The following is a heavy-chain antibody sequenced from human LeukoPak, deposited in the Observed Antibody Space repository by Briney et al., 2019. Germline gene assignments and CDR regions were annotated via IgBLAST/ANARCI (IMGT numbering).Heavy chain of an antibody. J-gene: IGHJ4*02. V-gene: IGHV4-59*01. CDR1: GGSISSYY. D-gene: IGHD4-17*01. CDR3: ARETTTVTTDGGYFDY. Sequence: KPSETLSLTCTVSGGSISSYYWSWIRQPPGKGPEWIGYIYYSGSTNYNPSLKSRVTISVDTSKNQFSLKLSSVTAADTAVYYCARETTTVTTDGGYFDYWGQGTLVTVSS. CDR2: IYYSGST.